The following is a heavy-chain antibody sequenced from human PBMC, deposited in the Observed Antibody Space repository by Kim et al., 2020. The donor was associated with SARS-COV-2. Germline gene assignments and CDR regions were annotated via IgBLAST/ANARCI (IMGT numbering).Heavy chain of an antibody. D-gene: IGHD6-13*01. J-gene: IGHJ1*01. V-gene: IGHV1-2*06. Sequence: ASVKVSCKASGYTFTGYYMHWVRQAPGQGLEWMGRINPNSGGTNYAQKFQGRVTMTRDTSISTAYMELSRLRSDDTAVYYCASAGSSWDRSAEYFQHWGQGTLVTVSS. CDR1: GYTFTGYY. CDR2: INPNSGGT. CDR3: ASAGSSWDRSAEYFQH.